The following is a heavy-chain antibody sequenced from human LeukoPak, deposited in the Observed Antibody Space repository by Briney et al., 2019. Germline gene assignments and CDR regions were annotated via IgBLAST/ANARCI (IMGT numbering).Heavy chain of an antibody. V-gene: IGHV3-21*01. CDR3: ASGPAAEYYFDY. CDR1: GFTFSSYW. D-gene: IGHD6-13*01. Sequence: GSLRLSCAASGFTFSSYWMSWVRQAPGKGLEWVSSISSSSTYIYYADSVKGRFTISRDNAKNSLYLQMNSLRAEDTAVYYCASGPAAEYYFDYWGQGTLVTVSS. CDR2: ISSSSTYI. J-gene: IGHJ4*02.